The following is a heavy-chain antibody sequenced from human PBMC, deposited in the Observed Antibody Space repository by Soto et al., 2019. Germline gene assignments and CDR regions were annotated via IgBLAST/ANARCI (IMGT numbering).Heavy chain of an antibody. V-gene: IGHV4-30-2*01. Sequence: SETLSLTCAVSGGSISSGGYSWSWIRQPPGKGLEWIGYIYHSGSTYYNPSLKSRVTISVDRSKNQFSLKLSSVTAADTAVYYCARVDKGWGNWFDPWGQGTLVTVSS. D-gene: IGHD3-16*01. CDR3: ARVDKGWGNWFDP. CDR1: GGSISSGGYS. CDR2: IYHSGST. J-gene: IGHJ5*02.